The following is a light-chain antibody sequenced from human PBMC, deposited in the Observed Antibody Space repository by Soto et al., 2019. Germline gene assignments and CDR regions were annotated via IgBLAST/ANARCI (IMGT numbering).Light chain of an antibody. J-gene: IGKJ1*01. V-gene: IGKV3-20*01. CDR1: QSVSSSY. Sequence: EIVLTQSPGTLSLSPGERATLSCRASQSVSSSYLAWYQQKPGQAPRLRIYGASSRATGIPDRFSGSGSGTDFTLTISSLEPEDFAVYYCQQYGSSFWTFGQGTKVEIK. CDR2: GAS. CDR3: QQYGSSFWT.